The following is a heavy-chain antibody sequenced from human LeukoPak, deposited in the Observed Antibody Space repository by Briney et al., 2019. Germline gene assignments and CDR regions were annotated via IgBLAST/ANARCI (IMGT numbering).Heavy chain of an antibody. CDR3: ARDVPNYYDSSGYYPL. V-gene: IGHV3-11*04. D-gene: IGHD3-22*01. Sequence: GGSLRLSWAASGFTFSDYYMSWIRQAPGKGLEWVSYISSSGSTIYYADSVKGRFTISRDNAKNSLYLQMNSLRAEDTAVYYCARDVPNYYDSSGYYPLWGQGTLVTVSS. CDR1: GFTFSDYY. CDR2: ISSSGSTI. J-gene: IGHJ4*02.